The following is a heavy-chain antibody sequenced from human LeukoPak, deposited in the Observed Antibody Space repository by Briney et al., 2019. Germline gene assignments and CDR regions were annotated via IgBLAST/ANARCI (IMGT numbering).Heavy chain of an antibody. CDR3: ARDDRTRHRAFDS. D-gene: IGHD2-2*01. J-gene: IGHJ4*02. CDR1: GFIFNNYE. CDR2: INTIGTVT. V-gene: IGHV3-48*03. Sequence: PGGSLRLSCAASGFIFNNYELNWVRQAPGKGLEWISYINTIGTVTTHADSVKGRFTISRDNARHSLYLQMNSLRVEDTAVYYCARDDRTRHRAFDSWGQGALVTVSS.